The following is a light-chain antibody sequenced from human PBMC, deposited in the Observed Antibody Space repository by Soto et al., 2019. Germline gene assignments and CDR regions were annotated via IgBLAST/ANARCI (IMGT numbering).Light chain of an antibody. CDR2: DVS. V-gene: IGLV2-14*01. J-gene: IGLJ2*01. CDR3: SSYTSSSTLVV. CDR1: SSDVGGYNY. Sequence: QSALTQFASVSGSPGQSITISCTGTSSDVGGYNYVSWYQQHPGKAPKLMIYDVSNRPSGVSNRFSGSKSGNTASLTISGLQAEDEADYYCSSYTSSSTLVVFGGGTKLTV.